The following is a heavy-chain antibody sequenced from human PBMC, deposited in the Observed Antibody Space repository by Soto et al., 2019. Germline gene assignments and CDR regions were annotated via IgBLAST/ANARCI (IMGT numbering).Heavy chain of an antibody. CDR2: ISAYKGNT. V-gene: IGHV1-18*01. Sequence: QVQLVQSGAEVKKPGASVKVSCKASGYTFNSYGISWVRQAPGQGLEWMGWISAYKGNTNYAQKLQGRVTMTTDTSTSTVYMELRSLRSDDTAVYYCASSASIYCSGGSCSYHDMDVWGQGTTVIVSS. J-gene: IGHJ6*02. CDR1: GYTFNSYG. CDR3: ASSASIYCSGGSCSYHDMDV. D-gene: IGHD2-15*01.